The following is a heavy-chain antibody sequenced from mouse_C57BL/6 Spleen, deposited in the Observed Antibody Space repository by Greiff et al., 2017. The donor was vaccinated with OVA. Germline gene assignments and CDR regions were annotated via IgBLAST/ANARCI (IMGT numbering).Heavy chain of an antibody. D-gene: IGHD1-1*01. J-gene: IGHJ4*01. CDR1: GYTFTDYN. Sequence: VQLQQSGPELVKPGASVKMSCKASGYTFTDYNMHWVKQSHGKSLEWIGYINPNNGGTSYNQKFKGKATLTVNKSSSTAYMELRSLTSEDSAVYYCARVSSPYYYAMDYWGQGTSVTVSS. V-gene: IGHV1-22*01. CDR3: ARVSSPYYYAMDY. CDR2: INPNNGGT.